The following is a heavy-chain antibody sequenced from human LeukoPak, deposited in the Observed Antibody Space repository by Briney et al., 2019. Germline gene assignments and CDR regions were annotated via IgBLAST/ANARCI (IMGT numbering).Heavy chain of an antibody. CDR2: IYYSGST. CDR3: ARDHCSGGSCYDYYYYYGMDV. J-gene: IGHJ6*02. Sequence: SETLSLTCTVSGGSISSGDYYWSWIRQPPGKGLEWIGYIYYSGSTYYNPSLKSRVTISVDTSKNQFSLKLGSVTAADTAVYYCARDHCSGGSCYDYYYYYGMDVWGQGTTVTVSS. V-gene: IGHV4-30-4*01. D-gene: IGHD2-15*01. CDR1: GGSISSGDYY.